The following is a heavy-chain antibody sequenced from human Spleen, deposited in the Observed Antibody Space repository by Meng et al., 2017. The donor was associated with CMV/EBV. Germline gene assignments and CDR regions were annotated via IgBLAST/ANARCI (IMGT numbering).Heavy chain of an antibody. J-gene: IGHJ3*02. CDR1: GFTFGEHY. V-gene: IGHV4-34*01. Sequence: GSLRLSCAASGFTFGEHYMDWVRQAPGKGLEWIGEINHSGSTNYNPSLKSRVTISVDTSKNQFSLKLSSVTAADTAVYYCARDLLWGYIVVVPAAGRHAFDIWGQGTMVTVSS. CDR3: ARDLLWGYIVVVPAAGRHAFDI. D-gene: IGHD2-2*01. CDR2: INHSGST.